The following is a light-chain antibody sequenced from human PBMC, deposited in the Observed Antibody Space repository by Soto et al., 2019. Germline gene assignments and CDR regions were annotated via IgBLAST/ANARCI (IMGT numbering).Light chain of an antibody. CDR2: GAS. CDR3: QQYNNWSPYT. CDR1: QSVSSN. J-gene: IGKJ2*01. Sequence: EIVMTQSPATLSVSPGERATLSCRASQSVSSNLAWYQQKPGQAPRLLIYGASTSATGIPARFSGSGSGTEFTLTISSLQSEDFAVYYCQQYNNWSPYTFGQGTKLEIK. V-gene: IGKV3-15*01.